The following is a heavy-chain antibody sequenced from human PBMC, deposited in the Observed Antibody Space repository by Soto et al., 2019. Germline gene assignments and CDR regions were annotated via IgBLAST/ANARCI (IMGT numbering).Heavy chain of an antibody. Sequence: PSETLSLTCIVSGGSTTAYHRSWILQFPGKGLEWIAYKTYTGNTNYNPSLKSRVTISLDTSKNQLSLQLTSMIAADTAVYYCARDMHAGFTHYFDPCDQGTLGTVSS. CDR1: GGSTTAYH. J-gene: IGHJ5*02. CDR3: ARDMHAGFTHYFDP. V-gene: IGHV4-59*01. D-gene: IGHD1-26*01. CDR2: KTYTGNT.